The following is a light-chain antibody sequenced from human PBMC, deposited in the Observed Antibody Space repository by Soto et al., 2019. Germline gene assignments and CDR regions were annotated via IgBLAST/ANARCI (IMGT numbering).Light chain of an antibody. Sequence: ILLRQSPATLSLSPGESSPLSCRASRSVSHYLAWYQQKPGQAPRLLIYDASSRPTDIPARFSGSGSGTEFTLTISSLQSEDFAVYYCQQYNNWPRTFGQGTKVDI. J-gene: IGKJ1*01. CDR1: RSVSHY. CDR2: DAS. CDR3: QQYNNWPRT. V-gene: IGKV3D-15*01.